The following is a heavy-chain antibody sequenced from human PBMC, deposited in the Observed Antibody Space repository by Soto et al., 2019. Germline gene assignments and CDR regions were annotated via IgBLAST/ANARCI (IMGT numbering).Heavy chain of an antibody. CDR2: IFHTGST. J-gene: IGHJ3*02. CDR1: GFTFNSYS. D-gene: IGHD4-17*01. CDR3: ARNGIPKDYGGNTAFDI. Sequence: GSLRLSCAASGFTFNSYSMNWVRQRPGKGLEWLGYIFHTGSTHYNPSFKSRLSISVDTSKDQFSLRLTSMAAADTALYYCARNGIPKDYGGNTAFDIWGQGTLVTVSS. V-gene: IGHV4-59*06.